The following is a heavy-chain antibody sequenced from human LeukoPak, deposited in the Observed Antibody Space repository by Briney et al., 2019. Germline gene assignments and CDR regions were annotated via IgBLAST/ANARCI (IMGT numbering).Heavy chain of an antibody. Sequence: ASVKVSCKASGYTFTGYYMHWVRQAPGQGLEWMGWINPNSGGTNYAQKFQGWVTMTRDTSISTAYMELSRLRSDDTAVYYCARTGTTWEEYFQHWGQGTLVTVSS. D-gene: IGHD1-7*01. CDR2: INPNSGGT. J-gene: IGHJ1*01. CDR1: GYTFTGYY. V-gene: IGHV1-2*04. CDR3: ARTGTTWEEYFQH.